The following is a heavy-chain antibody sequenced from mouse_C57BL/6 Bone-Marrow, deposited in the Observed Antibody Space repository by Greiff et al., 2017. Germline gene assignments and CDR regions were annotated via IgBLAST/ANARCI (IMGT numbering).Heavy chain of an antibody. V-gene: IGHV1-55*01. J-gene: IGHJ3*01. CDR3: SLSGSSPLAY. D-gene: IGHD1-1*01. CDR1: GYTFTSYW. Sequence: VKLVESGAELVKPGASVKMSCKASGYTFTSYWITWVKQRPGQGLEWIGDIYPGSGSTNYNEKFKSKATLTVDTSSSTAYMQLSSLTSEDSAVXYCSLSGSSPLAYWGQGTLVTVSA. CDR2: IYPGSGST.